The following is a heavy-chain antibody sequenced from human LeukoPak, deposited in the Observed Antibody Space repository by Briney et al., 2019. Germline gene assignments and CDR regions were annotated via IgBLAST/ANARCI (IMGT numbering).Heavy chain of an antibody. Sequence: GASVKVSCKASGYTFTDYSMNWVRQAPGQGLEWMGWINTNTGNPVYAQGFTGRFVFSLDTSVSTAYLQISSLKADDTAVYYCARDPYTSSSWYRGRANNWFDPWGQGTLVTVSS. V-gene: IGHV7-4-1*02. CDR2: INTNTGNP. CDR1: GYTFTDYS. D-gene: IGHD6-13*01. CDR3: ARDPYTSSSWYRGRANNWFDP. J-gene: IGHJ5*02.